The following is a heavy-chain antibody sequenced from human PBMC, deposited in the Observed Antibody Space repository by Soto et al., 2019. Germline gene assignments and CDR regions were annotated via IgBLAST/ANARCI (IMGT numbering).Heavy chain of an antibody. D-gene: IGHD1-26*01. Sequence: SETLSLTCTVSGGSISRSGLYWGWIRQPPGKGLEWIGSLYYDGGTYYNPSLESRVTMSVDTSKNQFSLKLSSVTAADTAVYYCARQWELTADARGQGTLVTVSS. CDR3: ARQWELTADA. CDR2: LYYDGGT. V-gene: IGHV4-39*01. CDR1: GGSISRSGLY. J-gene: IGHJ5*02.